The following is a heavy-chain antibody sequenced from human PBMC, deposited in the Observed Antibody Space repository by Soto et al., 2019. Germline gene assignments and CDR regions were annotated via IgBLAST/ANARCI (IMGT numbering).Heavy chain of an antibody. V-gene: IGHV3-23*01. J-gene: IGHJ4*02. CDR2: ISGSGGST. Sequence: EVQLLESGGGLVQPGGSLRLSCAASGFTFSSYAMSWVRQAPGKGLEWVSAISGSGGSTYYADSVKGRFTVSRDNSKNTLYLQMSCLRAEDTAVYYCAKNARRYYSSGYYGSFDYWGQGSLVTVSS. CDR3: AKNARRYYSSGYYGSFDY. CDR1: GFTFSSYA. D-gene: IGHD3-22*01.